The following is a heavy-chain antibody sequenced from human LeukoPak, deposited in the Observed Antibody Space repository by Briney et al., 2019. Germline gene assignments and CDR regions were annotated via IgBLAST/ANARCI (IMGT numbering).Heavy chain of an antibody. CDR3: ARGAMATTPFFDY. D-gene: IGHD5-24*01. J-gene: IGHJ4*02. Sequence: SETLSLTCPVSGGSISNYYYWTCIRQPPGKRLEGFGYVYYTGSTNFNPSLKSRVTMSLDTSRNPFSLKLTSLTAADTAVYYCARGAMATTPFFDYWGQGTLVTVSS. V-gene: IGHV4-59*01. CDR2: VYYTGST. CDR1: GGSISNYY.